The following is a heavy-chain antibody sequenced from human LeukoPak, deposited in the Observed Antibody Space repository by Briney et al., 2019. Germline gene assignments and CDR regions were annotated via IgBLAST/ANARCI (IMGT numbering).Heavy chain of an antibody. D-gene: IGHD2-15*01. CDR1: GFTFSSYS. CDR2: ISSSSSYI. CDR3: ARSGGWASWFDP. V-gene: IGHV3-21*01. Sequence: GGSLRLSCAASGFTFSSYSMNWVRQAPGKGLEWVSSISSSSSYIYYADSVKGRFTITRDNAKNSLYLQMNSLRAEDTAVYYCARSGGWASWFDPWGQGTLVTVSS. J-gene: IGHJ5*02.